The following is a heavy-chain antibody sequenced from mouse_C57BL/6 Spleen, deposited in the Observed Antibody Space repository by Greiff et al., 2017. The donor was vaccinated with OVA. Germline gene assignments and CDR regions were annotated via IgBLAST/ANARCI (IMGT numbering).Heavy chain of an antibody. Sequence: QVQLQQSGAELVKPGASVKLSCKASGYTFTSYWMHWVKQRPGQGLEWIGMIHPNSGSTNYNEKFKSKATLTVDKSSSTAYMQLSSLTSEDSAVYYCARDNYYGSSYAYYFDYWGQGTTLTVSS. V-gene: IGHV1-64*01. J-gene: IGHJ2*01. D-gene: IGHD1-1*01. CDR2: IHPNSGST. CDR1: GYTFTSYW. CDR3: ARDNYYGSSYAYYFDY.